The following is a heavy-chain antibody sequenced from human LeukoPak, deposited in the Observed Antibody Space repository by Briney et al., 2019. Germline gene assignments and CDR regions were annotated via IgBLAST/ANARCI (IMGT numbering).Heavy chain of an antibody. J-gene: IGHJ6*04. D-gene: IGHD3-10*01. CDR3: ASSSGYGMDV. CDR2: IYYSGST. Sequence: SETLSLTCTVPGGSISSGGYYWSWIRQHPGTGLEWIGYIYYSGSTYYNPSLKSRVTISVDTSKNQFSLKVSSVTAADTAVYYCASSSGYGMDVWGKGTTVTVSS. V-gene: IGHV4-31*03. CDR1: GGSISSGGYY.